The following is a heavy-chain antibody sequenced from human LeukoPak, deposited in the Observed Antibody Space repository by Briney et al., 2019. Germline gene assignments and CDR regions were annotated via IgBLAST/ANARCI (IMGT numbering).Heavy chain of an antibody. D-gene: IGHD4-17*01. V-gene: IGHV3-21*01. CDR2: ISSSSSYI. Sequence: GGSLRLSCAASGFTFSSYSMNWVRQAPGKGLEWVSSISSSSSYIYYADSVKGRFTISRDNAKNSLYLQMNSLRAEDTAVYYCARDFLSYGDYVGDYWGQGTLVTVSS. CDR1: GFTFSSYS. CDR3: ARDFLSYGDYVGDY. J-gene: IGHJ4*02.